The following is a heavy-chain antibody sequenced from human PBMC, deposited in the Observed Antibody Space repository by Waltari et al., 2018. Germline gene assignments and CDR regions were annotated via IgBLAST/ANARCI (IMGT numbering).Heavy chain of an antibody. V-gene: IGHV3-7*01. CDR3: VRDQWFAFDI. Sequence: EVQLVESGGGLVQPGGSLRLSCAASGFTLSNYWMSGVRQAPGKGPEWVANIMTDGREEYYVDSVRGRFTISRDNAKNSLYLQMNSLRPEDTAVYYCVRDQWFAFDIWGQGTMVTVSS. CDR1: GFTLSNYW. J-gene: IGHJ3*02. CDR2: IMTDGREE. D-gene: IGHD3-22*01.